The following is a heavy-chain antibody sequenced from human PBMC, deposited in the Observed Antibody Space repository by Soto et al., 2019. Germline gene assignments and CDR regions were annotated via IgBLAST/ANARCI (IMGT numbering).Heavy chain of an antibody. CDR3: AASIFYYGMDV. CDR1: GYTFTNYW. J-gene: IGHJ6*02. CDR2: IYPGDSDT. Sequence: GVSLKISCKGSGYTFTNYWIGWVRQMPGKGLEWMGIIYPGDSDTKYNPSFQGQVTISADKSITTTYLQWSRLKASDTASYYCAASIFYYGMDVWGQGTTVTVSS. V-gene: IGHV5-51*01.